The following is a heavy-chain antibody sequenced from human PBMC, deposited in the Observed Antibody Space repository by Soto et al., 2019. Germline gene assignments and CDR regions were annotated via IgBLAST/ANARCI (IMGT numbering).Heavy chain of an antibody. CDR1: GGSFSGYY. Sequence: SETLSLTCAVYGGSFSGYYWSWIRQPPGKGLEWIGEINHSGSTNYNPSLKSRVTISVDTSKNQFSLKLSSVTAADTAVYYCASLVIAAAGIDYWGQGTLVTVSS. V-gene: IGHV4-34*01. CDR2: INHSGST. J-gene: IGHJ4*02. D-gene: IGHD6-13*01. CDR3: ASLVIAAAGIDY.